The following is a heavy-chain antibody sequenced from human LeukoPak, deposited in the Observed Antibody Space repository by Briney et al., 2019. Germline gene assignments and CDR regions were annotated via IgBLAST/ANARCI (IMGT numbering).Heavy chain of an antibody. CDR1: GFTVSSNY. D-gene: IGHD3-22*01. J-gene: IGHJ3*02. CDR2: IYSGGST. Sequence: PGGSLRLSCAASGFTVSSNYMSWVRQAPGKGLEWVSVIYSGGSTYYADSVKGRFTISRDNSKNTLYLQMNSLRAEDTAVYYCARGGEYYYDSSGYYYIRGAFDIWGQGTVVTVSS. V-gene: IGHV3-53*01. CDR3: ARGGEYYYDSSGYYYIRGAFDI.